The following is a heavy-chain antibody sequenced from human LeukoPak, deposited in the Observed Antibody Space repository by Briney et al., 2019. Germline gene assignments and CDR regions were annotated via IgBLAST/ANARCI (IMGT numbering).Heavy chain of an antibody. CDR1: GYTFTSYY. J-gene: IGHJ6*03. D-gene: IGHD4-23*01. CDR2: INPSGGST. Sequence: EASVKVSCKASGYTFTSYYMHWVRQAPGQGLEWMGIINPSGGSTSYAQKFQGRVTMTRDMSTSTVYMELRSLRSDDTAVYYCARVSSGWYGAYYGGNSDPYYYYYMDVWGKGTTVTISS. V-gene: IGHV1-46*01. CDR3: ARVSSGWYGAYYGGNSDPYYYYYMDV.